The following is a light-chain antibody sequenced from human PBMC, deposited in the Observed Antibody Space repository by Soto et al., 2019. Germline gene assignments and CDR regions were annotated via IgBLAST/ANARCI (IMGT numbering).Light chain of an antibody. V-gene: IGLV4-69*01. Sequence: QLVLTQSPSASASLGASVKLTCTLSSGHSSYAIAWHQQQPEKGPRYLMKLNSDGSHSKGDGIPERFSGSSSGAERYLTIPSLQSEDEADYYCQTWGTGTPVFGTGTKLTVL. CDR1: SGHSSYA. CDR2: LNSDGSH. J-gene: IGLJ1*01. CDR3: QTWGTGTPV.